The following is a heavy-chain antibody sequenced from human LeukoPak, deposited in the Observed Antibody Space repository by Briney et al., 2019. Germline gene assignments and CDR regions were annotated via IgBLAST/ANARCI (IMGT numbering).Heavy chain of an antibody. CDR1: GYTFTGYY. J-gene: IGHJ4*02. CDR3: TGESGSYHGNDY. D-gene: IGHD1-26*01. Sequence: ASVQVSCKASGYTFTGYYMHWVRQAPGQGLEWMGRINPNNGGTNYAQKFQGRVTMTGDTSISTAYMELSSLRSDDTALYYCTGESGSYHGNDYWGQGTLVTVSS. CDR2: INPNNGGT. V-gene: IGHV1-2*06.